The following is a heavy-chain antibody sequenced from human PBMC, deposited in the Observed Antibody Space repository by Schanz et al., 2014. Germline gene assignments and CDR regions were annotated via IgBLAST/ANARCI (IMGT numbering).Heavy chain of an antibody. Sequence: QAQLVESGGGVVQPGRSLRLSCAASGFTFNNYGMHWVRQAPGKGLEWVAVISYDGSDKFYADSVKGRFTISRDNSNNTLSLQMNSLRNEDTAVYYCARDVGYDIVLLPTAQGGMDVWGQGTTVTVSS. D-gene: IGHD2-2*01. CDR1: GFTFNNYG. J-gene: IGHJ6*02. V-gene: IGHV3-30*03. CDR3: ARDVGYDIVLLPTAQGGMDV. CDR2: ISYDGSDK.